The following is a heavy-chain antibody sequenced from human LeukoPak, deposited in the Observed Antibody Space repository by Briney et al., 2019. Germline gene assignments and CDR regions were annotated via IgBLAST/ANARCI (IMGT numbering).Heavy chain of an antibody. D-gene: IGHD3-3*01. J-gene: IGHJ5*02. CDR1: GCSISSHY. CDR3: ARGPLPRSTYYDFWSGYSGWFDP. Sequence: PSETLSCNCTGYGCSISSHYWRWIRQPPGKGLEWIVYIYYSGSTYYNPSLKSRGTISVDTSKNQFSLKLSSMTAADTAVYYCARGPLPRSTYYDFWSGYSGWFDPWGQGTLVTVSS. CDR2: IYYSGST. V-gene: IGHV4-59*11.